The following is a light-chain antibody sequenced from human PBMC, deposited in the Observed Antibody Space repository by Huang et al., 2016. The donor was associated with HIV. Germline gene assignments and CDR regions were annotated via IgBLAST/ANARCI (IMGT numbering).Light chain of an antibody. CDR3: QQYYSSPQT. Sequence: DIIMTQSPDPLAVSLGERATLNCRSSQSVYSSSTSKDYMAWFQQKPGQPPRLLLFWASTREAGVPDRFTGSGSGTHFTLTIASLEAEDAAIYYCQQYYSSPQTFGQGTRVEVK. J-gene: IGKJ1*01. CDR1: QSVYSSSTSKDY. V-gene: IGKV4-1*01. CDR2: WAS.